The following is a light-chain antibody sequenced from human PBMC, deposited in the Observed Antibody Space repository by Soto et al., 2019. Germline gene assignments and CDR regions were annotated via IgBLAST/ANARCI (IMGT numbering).Light chain of an antibody. CDR2: DAS. CDR1: QTISTW. J-gene: IGKJ1*01. V-gene: IGKV1-5*01. Sequence: DIQVTQSPPTLSASVGDRVTITCRASQTISTWMAWYQQKPGKAPKLLVYDASTLQSGVASRFSGSGSGTEFTLIISGLQPDDSATYYCQQYNNWPPWTFGQGTKVEIK. CDR3: QQYNNWPPWT.